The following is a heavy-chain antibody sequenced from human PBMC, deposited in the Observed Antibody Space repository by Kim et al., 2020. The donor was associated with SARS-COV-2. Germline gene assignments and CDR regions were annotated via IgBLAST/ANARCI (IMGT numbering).Heavy chain of an antibody. D-gene: IGHD3-16*01. V-gene: IGHV3-23*03. CDR2: IYSGGSNT. CDR1: GFTFSSYA. Sequence: GGSLRLSCAASGFTFSSYAMSWVRQIPGKGLKWVSVIYSGGSNTYYADSVKGRFTISRDNSKNTLYLQMNSLRAEDTAVYYCTKDLRAPGYYYGMDVWGQGTPVTVSS. J-gene: IGHJ6*02. CDR3: TKDLRAPGYYYGMDV.